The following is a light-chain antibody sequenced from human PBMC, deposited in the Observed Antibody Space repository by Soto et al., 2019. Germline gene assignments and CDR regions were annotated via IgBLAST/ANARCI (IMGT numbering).Light chain of an antibody. CDR3: QQYNSYPYT. V-gene: IGKV1-5*01. Sequence: DIQMTQSPSTLSASVGDRVAITCRASQSISTWLAWYQQKPGKAPKLLIYDASSLESGVPSRFSGSRSGTEFTLTISSLQPDDFAAYYCQQYNSYPYTFGQGTQLEIK. CDR2: DAS. J-gene: IGKJ2*01. CDR1: QSISTW.